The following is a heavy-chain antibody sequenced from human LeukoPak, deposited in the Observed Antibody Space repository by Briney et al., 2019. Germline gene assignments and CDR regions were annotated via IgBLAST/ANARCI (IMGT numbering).Heavy chain of an antibody. Sequence: PGGSLRLSCAASGFTFSSYSMNWVRQAPGKGLEWVSYTSFSGNTISYADSVKGRFTFSRDNAKNSLFLQMNSLRAEDTAVYYCARGALTYYYDYWGQGTLVAVSS. CDR1: GFTFSSYS. J-gene: IGHJ4*02. V-gene: IGHV3-48*04. CDR3: ARGALTYYYDY. CDR2: TSFSGNTI. D-gene: IGHD4/OR15-4a*01.